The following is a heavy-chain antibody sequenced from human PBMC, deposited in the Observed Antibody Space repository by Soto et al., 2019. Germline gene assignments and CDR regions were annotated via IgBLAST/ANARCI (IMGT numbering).Heavy chain of an antibody. V-gene: IGHV4-61*01. CDR2: IYYSGST. D-gene: IGHD6-19*01. Sequence: QVQLQESGPGLVKPSETLSLTCTVSGGSVTSGSYYWSWIRQPPGKGLEWIGYIYYSGSTSYNPSLKVRVTISVDTSKNQISLKLSSVTAADTAVYYCARDQGIAVAVFDYWGQGTLVTVSS. CDR1: GGSVTSGSYY. J-gene: IGHJ4*02. CDR3: ARDQGIAVAVFDY.